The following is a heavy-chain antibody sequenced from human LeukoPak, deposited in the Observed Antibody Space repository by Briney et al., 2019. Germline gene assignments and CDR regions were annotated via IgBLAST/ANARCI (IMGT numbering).Heavy chain of an antibody. Sequence: ASVKVSCKASGYTFTSYDINWVRQATGQGLEWMGWMNPNSGNTGYAQKFQGRVTMTRNTSISTAYMELSSLRSEDTAAYYCARGMGAMVIRYYYYYMDVWGKGTTVTVSS. CDR3: ARGMGAMVIRYYYYYMDV. J-gene: IGHJ6*03. V-gene: IGHV1-8*01. CDR2: MNPNSGNT. D-gene: IGHD5-18*01. CDR1: GYTFTSYD.